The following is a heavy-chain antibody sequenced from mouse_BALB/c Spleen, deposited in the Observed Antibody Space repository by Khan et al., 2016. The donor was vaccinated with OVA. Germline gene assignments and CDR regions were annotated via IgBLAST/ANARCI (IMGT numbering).Heavy chain of an antibody. CDR1: GYTFTDYA. D-gene: IGHD1-1*01. V-gene: IGHV1S137*01. Sequence: VQLQQSGPELVRPGVSVKITCKGSGYTFTDYAMHWVKQSHAKSLEWIGVISTYSGNTNYNQKFKGKATMTVDKSSSTANMELAKLTSEDSASNYFARPSTSRADFDVWGAGTSVTVSS. CDR2: ISTYSGNT. CDR3: ARPSTSRADFDV. J-gene: IGHJ1*01.